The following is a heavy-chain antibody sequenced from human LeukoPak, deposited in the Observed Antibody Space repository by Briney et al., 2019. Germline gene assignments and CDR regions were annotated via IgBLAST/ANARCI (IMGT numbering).Heavy chain of an antibody. Sequence: ASVKVSCKASGGTFSSYAISWVRQAPGQGLEWMGGIIPIFGTANYAQKFQGRVTITADGSTSTAYMELSSLRSEDTAVYYCARDRDGDYASGRYYYYYGMDVWGKGTTVTVSS. V-gene: IGHV1-69*13. CDR1: GGTFSSYA. CDR3: ARDRDGDYASGRYYYYYGMDV. D-gene: IGHD4-17*01. J-gene: IGHJ6*04. CDR2: IIPIFGTA.